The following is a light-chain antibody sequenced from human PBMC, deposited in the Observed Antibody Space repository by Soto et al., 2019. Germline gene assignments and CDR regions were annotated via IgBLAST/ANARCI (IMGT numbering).Light chain of an antibody. CDR3: QQYSNTLLS. CDR2: CAS. CDR1: QRILYNSNNKNY. Sequence: DIVMTQSPDSLAVSLGERATINCKSSQRILYNSNNKNYLAWYQQKPGQPPKLLIYCASTRESGVPDRFSGSASGTDFTLTISSLQAEDVAVYYCQQYSNTLLSFGGGTKVEIK. V-gene: IGKV4-1*01. J-gene: IGKJ4*01.